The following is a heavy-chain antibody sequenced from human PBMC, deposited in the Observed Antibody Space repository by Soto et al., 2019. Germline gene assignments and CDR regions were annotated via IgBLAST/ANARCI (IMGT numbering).Heavy chain of an antibody. CDR2: INYDGYS. J-gene: IGHJ6*02. CDR1: GGSIPNYY. CDR3: ARHGFGPLHGLVDV. Sequence: QVQLQESGPGLVKPSETLSLTCTVSGGSIPNYYCSWFRQPPGKGLEWIGYINYDGYSAYNLSLKRRATRSMDASKTQFSLMLESVTATDTAVYYCARHGFGPLHGLVDVWGPGTTVIVSS. V-gene: IGHV4-59*08. D-gene: IGHD3-10*01.